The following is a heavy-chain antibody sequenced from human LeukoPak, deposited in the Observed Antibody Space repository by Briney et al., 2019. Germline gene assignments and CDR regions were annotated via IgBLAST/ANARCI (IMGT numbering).Heavy chain of an antibody. J-gene: IGHJ3*02. CDR3: ARVLLGGSGSYLDAFDI. CDR2: ITTSSSYI. V-gene: IGHV3-21*01. CDR1: GFTFSSYS. D-gene: IGHD3-10*01. Sequence: GGSLRLSCAAPGFTFSSYSMNWVRQAPGKGLEWVSSITTSSSYIHYADSVKGRFTISRDNAKNSLYLQMNSLRAEDTAVYYCARVLLGGSGSYLDAFDIWGQGTMVTVSS.